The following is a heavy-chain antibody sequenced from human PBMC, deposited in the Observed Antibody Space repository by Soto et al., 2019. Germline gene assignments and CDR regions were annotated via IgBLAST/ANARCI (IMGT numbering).Heavy chain of an antibody. CDR1: GFTFSSDG. J-gene: IGHJ4*02. D-gene: IGHD4-17*01. Sequence: QVQLVESGGGVVQPGRSLRLSCAASGFTFSSDGMHWVRQAPGKGLEWVAVIWYDGSNKYYADSVKGRFTISRDNSKNTLYLQMNSLRAEDTAVYYCARDHDYGDYDYFDYWGQGTLVTVSS. V-gene: IGHV3-33*01. CDR2: IWYDGSNK. CDR3: ARDHDYGDYDYFDY.